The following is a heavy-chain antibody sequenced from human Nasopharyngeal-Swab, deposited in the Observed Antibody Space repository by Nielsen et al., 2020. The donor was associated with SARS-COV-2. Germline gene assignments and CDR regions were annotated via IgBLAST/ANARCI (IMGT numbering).Heavy chain of an antibody. D-gene: IGHD1-26*01. J-gene: IGHJ6*02. CDR1: GYSFTTYW. CDR3: ARPMRPMGHYYFGMDV. V-gene: IGHV5-51*01. Sequence: GGSLRLSCKGSGYSFTTYWIGWVRQMPGKGLEWMGIIYPGDSNTRYSPSFQSQVTISVDKYSSTAYLQWSSLKASDTAIYYCARPMRPMGHYYFGMDVWGQGTTVTVSS. CDR2: IYPGDSNT.